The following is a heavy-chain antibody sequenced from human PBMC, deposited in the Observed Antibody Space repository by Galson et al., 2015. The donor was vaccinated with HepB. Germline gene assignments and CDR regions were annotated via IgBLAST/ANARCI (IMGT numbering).Heavy chain of an antibody. CDR2: IYYSGST. CDR3: ARDLRDGYNYWFDP. J-gene: IGHJ5*02. CDR1: GGSMSGYY. Sequence: TLSLTCTVSGGSMSGYYWSWIRQPPGKGLEWIGDIYYSGSTNYNPSLKSRVTISVDTSKNQFSLKVSFVTAADTAVYYCARDLRDGYNYWFDPWGQGTLVTVSS. D-gene: IGHD5-24*01. V-gene: IGHV4-59*01.